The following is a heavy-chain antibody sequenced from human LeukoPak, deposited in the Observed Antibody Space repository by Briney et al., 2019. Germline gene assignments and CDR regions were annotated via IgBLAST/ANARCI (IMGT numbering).Heavy chain of an antibody. J-gene: IGHJ5*02. D-gene: IGHD3-16*02. CDR2: MTWNSDFT. V-gene: IGHV3-9*01. CDR3: TKDVADYVWGDYRHFDI. CDR1: GFSFDDYA. Sequence: GGSLRLSCAASGFSFDDYAMHWVRQSPRKGLEWVAGMTWNSDFTALADSVKGRFSISRDNANNSVFLHMNSLTADDTAVYYCTKDVADYVWGDYRHFDIWGQGTLVTVSA.